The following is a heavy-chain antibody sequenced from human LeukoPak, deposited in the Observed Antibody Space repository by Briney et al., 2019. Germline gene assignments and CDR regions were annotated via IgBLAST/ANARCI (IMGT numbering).Heavy chain of an antibody. V-gene: IGHV4-31*02. CDR2: IYYSGST. CDR1: GGSISRGGYY. J-gene: IGHJ4*02. Sequence: PSETLSLTWTVSGGSISRGGYYWSWIRQQPGKGLEWIGYIYYSGSTYYNPSLKSRVTISVDTSKNQFSLKLSSVTAADTAVYYCAALEEGAYFDYWGQGTLVTVSS. D-gene: IGHD1-1*01. CDR3: AALEEGAYFDY.